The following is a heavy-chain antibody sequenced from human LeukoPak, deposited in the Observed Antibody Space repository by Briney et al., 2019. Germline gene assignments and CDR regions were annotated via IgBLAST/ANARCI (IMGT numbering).Heavy chain of an antibody. CDR3: ARDRDIVVVVAATTAFDY. CDR1: GFTFSSYA. V-gene: IGHV3-30-3*01. D-gene: IGHD2-15*01. Sequence: PGGSLRLSCAASGFTFSSYAMHWVRQAPGKGLEWVAVISYDGSNKYYADSVKGRFTISRDNSKNTLYLQMNSLRAEDTAVYYCARDRDIVVVVAATTAFDYWGQGTLVTVSS. CDR2: ISYDGSNK. J-gene: IGHJ4*02.